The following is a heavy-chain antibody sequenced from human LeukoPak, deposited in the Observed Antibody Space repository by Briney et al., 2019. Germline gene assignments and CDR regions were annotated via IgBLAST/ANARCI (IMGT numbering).Heavy chain of an antibody. D-gene: IGHD5-24*01. Sequence: GGSLRLSCAASGFTFRNYWMHWVRQAPGKGLVWVSRVKGDGSFTDYADSLKGRFTNSRDNAKNTLYLQMYSLRAEDTAAYYCVRDGDDYNFDYWGQGSLVTVSS. V-gene: IGHV3-74*01. CDR2: VKGDGSFT. CDR3: VRDGDDYNFDY. CDR1: GFTFRNYW. J-gene: IGHJ4*02.